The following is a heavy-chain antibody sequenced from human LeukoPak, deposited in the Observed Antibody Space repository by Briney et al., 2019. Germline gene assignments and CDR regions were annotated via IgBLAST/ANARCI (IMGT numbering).Heavy chain of an antibody. D-gene: IGHD6-13*01. V-gene: IGHV4-39*01. CDR1: GGSISRTNYY. J-gene: IGHJ4*02. Sequence: SETLSLTCTVYGGSISRTNYYWGWMRQPPGKGLEWIGSIYSSGSTYYNPSLRSGVTISVDKSKNQFSLKLNSVTAADTAVYYCARLGRIASAGRGPSDYWGQGTLVTVTS. CDR2: IYSSGST. CDR3: ARLGRIASAGRGPSDY.